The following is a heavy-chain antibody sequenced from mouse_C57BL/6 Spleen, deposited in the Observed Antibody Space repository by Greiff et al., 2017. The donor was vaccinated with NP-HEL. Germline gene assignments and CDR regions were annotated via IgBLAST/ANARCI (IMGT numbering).Heavy chain of an antibody. D-gene: IGHD1-1*01. CDR1: GFTFSSYT. J-gene: IGHJ1*03. V-gene: IGHV5-9*01. CDR3: ARRSFYYYGSSYDWYFDV. CDR2: ISGGGGNT. Sequence: EVKLMESGGGLVKPGGSLKLSCAASGFTFSSYTMSWVRQTPEKRLEWVATISGGGGNTYYPDSVKGRFTISRDNAKNTLYLQMSSLRSEDTALYYCARRSFYYYGSSYDWYFDVWGTGTTVTVSS.